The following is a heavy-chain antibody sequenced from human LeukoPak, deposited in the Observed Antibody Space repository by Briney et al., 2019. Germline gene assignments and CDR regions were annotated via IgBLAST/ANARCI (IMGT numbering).Heavy chain of an antibody. Sequence: GRSLRLSCAASGFTFSSYGMHWVRQAPGKGLEWVAVISYDGSNKYYADSVKGRFTISRDNSKNTLYLQMNSLRAEDTAVYYCAKDQIQLWSGSVDYWGQGTLVTVSS. J-gene: IGHJ4*02. D-gene: IGHD5-18*01. V-gene: IGHV3-30*18. CDR2: ISYDGSNK. CDR1: GFTFSSYG. CDR3: AKDQIQLWSGSVDY.